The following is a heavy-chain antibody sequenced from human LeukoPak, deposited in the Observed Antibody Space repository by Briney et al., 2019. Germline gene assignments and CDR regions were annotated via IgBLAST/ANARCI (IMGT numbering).Heavy chain of an antibody. CDR1: GFTFNRYT. CDR3: ARDGLVGTTSGSSLDH. J-gene: IGHJ4*02. Sequence: GRSLRLSCAASGFTFNRYTMHWVRQAPGKGLEWVAVISYDGNYKYYADSVKGRFTISRDSSKNTLYVHINSLRPDDTAVYFCARDGLVGTTSGSSLDHWGQGTLVTVSS. D-gene: IGHD1-7*01. CDR2: ISYDGNYK. V-gene: IGHV3-30*04.